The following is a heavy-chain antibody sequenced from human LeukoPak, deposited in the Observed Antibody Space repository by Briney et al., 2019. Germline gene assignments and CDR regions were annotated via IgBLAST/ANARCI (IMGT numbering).Heavy chain of an antibody. CDR3: ARALDTAMAFDP. D-gene: IGHD5-18*01. J-gene: IGHJ5*02. V-gene: IGHV4-39*07. CDR1: GGSISSSSYY. CDR2: IYYSGST. Sequence: SETLSLTCTVSGGSISSSSYYWGWIRQPPGKGLEWIGSIYYSGSTYYNPSLKSRVTISVDTSKNQFSLKLSSVTAADTAVYYCARALDTAMAFDPWGQGTLVTVSS.